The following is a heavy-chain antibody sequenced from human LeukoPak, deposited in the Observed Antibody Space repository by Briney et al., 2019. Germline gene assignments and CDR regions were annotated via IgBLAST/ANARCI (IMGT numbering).Heavy chain of an antibody. CDR3: ARDSYNWFDP. V-gene: IGHV3-23*01. Sequence: GGSLRLSCAASGFSFSTYAMSWVRQAPGKGLEWVSGFTGSGGRTFYADSVKGRFTISRDNSKNTLYLQMNSLRAEDTAVYYCARDSYNWFDPWGQGTLVTVSS. CDR2: FTGSGGRT. J-gene: IGHJ5*02. CDR1: GFSFSTYA.